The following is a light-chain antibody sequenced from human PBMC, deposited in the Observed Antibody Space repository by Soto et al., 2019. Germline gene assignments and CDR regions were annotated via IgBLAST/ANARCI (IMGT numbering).Light chain of an antibody. V-gene: IGKV1-5*03. Sequence: DFQMTQSPSTLSASVGDRVTITCRASQSISTWLAWYQQKPGQAPKLLIYKASSLRNGVPSRFSGSGSGTEFTLTIYSLQPDDFACYYCQQYNGYPLTFGQGNKLEIK. CDR2: KAS. CDR1: QSISTW. J-gene: IGKJ2*01. CDR3: QQYNGYPLT.